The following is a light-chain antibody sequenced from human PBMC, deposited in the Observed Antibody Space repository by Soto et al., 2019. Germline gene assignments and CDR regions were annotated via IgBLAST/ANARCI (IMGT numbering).Light chain of an antibody. CDR3: EQYGSSPGT. CDR1: QSLSSSY. J-gene: IGKJ4*01. Sequence: IVLTQSPGTLSLSPGERAVLSCRASQSLSSSYLAWYQQKPGQAPRLLIYGASSRATGIPDRFSGSGSGAVFTLTISRLEPEDFAVYYCEQYGSSPGTFGGGTKVDIK. V-gene: IGKV3-20*01. CDR2: GAS.